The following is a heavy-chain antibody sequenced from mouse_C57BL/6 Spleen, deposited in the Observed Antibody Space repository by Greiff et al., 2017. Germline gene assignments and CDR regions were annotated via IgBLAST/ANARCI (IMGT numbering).Heavy chain of an antibody. Sequence: EVMLVESGGGLVKPGGSLKLSCAASGFTFSDYGMHWVRQAPEKGLEWVAYISSGSSTIYYADTVKGRFTISRDNAKNTLFLQMTSLRSEDTAMYYCSREGYDGGLAYWGQGTLVTVSA. V-gene: IGHV5-17*01. CDR2: ISSGSSTI. D-gene: IGHD2-2*01. CDR3: SREGYDGGLAY. CDR1: GFTFSDYG. J-gene: IGHJ3*01.